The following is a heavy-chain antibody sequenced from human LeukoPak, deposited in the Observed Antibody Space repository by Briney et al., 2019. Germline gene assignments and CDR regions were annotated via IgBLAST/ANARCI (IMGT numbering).Heavy chain of an antibody. Sequence: ASVKVSCKVSGYTLTELSMHWVRQAPGKGLEWMGGFDPEDGETIYAQKFQGRVTMTEDTSTDTAYMELSSLRSEDTAVYYCATEAETGGGTDYGMDVWGRGTTVTVSS. CDR1: GYTLTELS. J-gene: IGHJ6*02. D-gene: IGHD2-8*02. V-gene: IGHV1-24*01. CDR3: ATEAETGGGTDYGMDV. CDR2: FDPEDGET.